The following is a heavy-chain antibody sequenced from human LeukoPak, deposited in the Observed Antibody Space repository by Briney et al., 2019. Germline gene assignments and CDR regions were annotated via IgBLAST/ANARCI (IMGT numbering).Heavy chain of an antibody. CDR2: IYHSGST. D-gene: IGHD2-2*01. CDR1: GASIASGGYF. Sequence: SETLCFTCTVSGASIASGGYFWSWIRQPPGKGLEWIGYIYHSGSTYYNPSLKSRVTISVDRSKNQFSLQLNSVTAADTAVYYCARRDCSSSSCYPYNWFDPWGQGTLVTVSS. V-gene: IGHV4-30-2*01. J-gene: IGHJ5*02. CDR3: ARRDCSSSSCYPYNWFDP.